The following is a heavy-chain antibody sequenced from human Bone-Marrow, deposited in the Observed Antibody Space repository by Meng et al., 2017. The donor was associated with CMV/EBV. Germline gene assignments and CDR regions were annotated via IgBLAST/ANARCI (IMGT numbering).Heavy chain of an antibody. J-gene: IGHJ6*02. V-gene: IGHV1-46*01. CDR1: GYTFTSYY. Sequence: ASVKVSCKASGYTFTSYYMHWVRQAPGQGLEWMGIINPSGGSTSYAQKFQGRVTMTRDTSTSTVYMELSSLRSEDTAVYYWARTPYSSHRLYYYGMDVWGQGTTVTVSS. CDR2: INPSGGST. CDR3: ARTPYSSHRLYYYGMDV. D-gene: IGHD6-13*01.